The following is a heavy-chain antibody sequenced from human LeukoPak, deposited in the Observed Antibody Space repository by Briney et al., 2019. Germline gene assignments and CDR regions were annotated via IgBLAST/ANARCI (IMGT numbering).Heavy chain of an antibody. CDR3: ASGYSSGWPDFDY. J-gene: IGHJ4*02. D-gene: IGHD6-19*01. CDR1: GYSLTSYW. Sequence: GESLKISCKGSGYSLTSYWIGRVRQMPGKGLEWMGIIYPGDSDTRYSPSFQGQVTISADKSISTAYLQWSSLKASDTAMYYCASGYSSGWPDFDYWGQGTLVTVSS. CDR2: IYPGDSDT. V-gene: IGHV5-51*01.